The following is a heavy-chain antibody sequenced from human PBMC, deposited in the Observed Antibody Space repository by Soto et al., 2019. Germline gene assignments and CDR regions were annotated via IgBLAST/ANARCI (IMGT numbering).Heavy chain of an antibody. CDR3: AMVNVYVTPSPQDV. Sequence: QVQLVQSRAEVKNPGASVKVSCKASGYSFTRYGIAWARQAPGQGLEGMGWINTYNDNTNYAQNLQGRGTLTTDTSTSTAYMELTSLRSNDTAIYYCAMVNVYVTPSPQDVWGQGTTVIVSS. CDR2: INTYNDNT. D-gene: IGHD3-16*01. J-gene: IGHJ6*02. V-gene: IGHV1-18*01. CDR1: GYSFTRYG.